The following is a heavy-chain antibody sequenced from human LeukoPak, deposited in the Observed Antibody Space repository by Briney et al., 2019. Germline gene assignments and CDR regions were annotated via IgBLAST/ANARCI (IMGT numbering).Heavy chain of an antibody. CDR1: GFTFSSYW. D-gene: IGHD6-13*01. Sequence: PGGSLRLSCAASGFTFSSYWMSWVRQAPGKGLEWVANIKQDRSEKYYVDSVKGRFTISRDNAKNSLYLQLNSLRAEDTAVYYCARGSGIASYYFDYWGQGTLVTVSS. J-gene: IGHJ4*02. V-gene: IGHV3-7*01. CDR3: ARGSGIASYYFDY. CDR2: IKQDRSEK.